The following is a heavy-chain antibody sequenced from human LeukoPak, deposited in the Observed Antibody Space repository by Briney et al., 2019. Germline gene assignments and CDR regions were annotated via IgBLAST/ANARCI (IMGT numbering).Heavy chain of an antibody. J-gene: IGHJ4*02. CDR2: INHSGST. V-gene: IGHV4-34*01. CDR3: VQGYCSGGSCYSPFDY. CDR1: GVSFSGYY. D-gene: IGHD2-15*01. Sequence: PSETLTLTCAVYGVSFSGYYWSWIRQPPGKGLEWIGEINHSGSTNYNPSLKSRVTISVDTSKNQFSLKLSSVTAADTAVYYCVQGYCSGGSCYSPFDYWGQGTLVTVSS.